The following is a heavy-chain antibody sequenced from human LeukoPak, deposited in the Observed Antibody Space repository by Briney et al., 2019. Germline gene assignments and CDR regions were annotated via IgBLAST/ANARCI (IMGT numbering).Heavy chain of an antibody. V-gene: IGHV4-59*02. CDR1: GGSVKNSF. J-gene: IGHJ4*02. CDR3: ARDQGSIILGYFDY. CDR2: IYYSGST. D-gene: IGHD1-14*01. Sequence: TSETLSLTCTVSGGSVKNSFWSWVRQPPGKELEWIGYIYYSGSTNYNPSLKSRVSISVDTSKNQFSLKVSSVTAADAAVYYCARDQGSIILGYFDYWGQGTLVTVSS.